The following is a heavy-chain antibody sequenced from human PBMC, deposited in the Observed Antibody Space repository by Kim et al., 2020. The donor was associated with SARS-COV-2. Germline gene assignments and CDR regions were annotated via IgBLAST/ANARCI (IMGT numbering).Heavy chain of an antibody. Sequence: SLKSRVTISGDTSKNQFSLKLSSVTAADTAVYYCATGRVWVVAATRWFDPWGQGTLVTVSS. D-gene: IGHD2-15*01. CDR3: ATGRVWVVAATRWFDP. J-gene: IGHJ5*02. V-gene: IGHV4-34*01.